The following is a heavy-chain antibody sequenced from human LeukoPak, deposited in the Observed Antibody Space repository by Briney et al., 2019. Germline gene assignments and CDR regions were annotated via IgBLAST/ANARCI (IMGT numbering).Heavy chain of an antibody. CDR1: GGSFSGYY. D-gene: IGHD3-22*01. V-gene: IGHV4-59*01. CDR3: AGNYYDSSGPFS. Sequence: SETLSLTCAVYGGSFSGYYWSWIRQPPGKGLEWIGYIYYSGSTNYNPSLKSRVTISVDTSKNQFSLKLCSVTAADTAVYYCAGNYYDSSGPFSWSQGTLVTVSS. CDR2: IYYSGST. J-gene: IGHJ4*02.